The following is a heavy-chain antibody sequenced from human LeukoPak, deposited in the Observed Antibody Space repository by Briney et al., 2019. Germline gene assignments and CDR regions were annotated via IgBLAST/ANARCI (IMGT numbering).Heavy chain of an antibody. CDR3: ARGSGWFLY. D-gene: IGHD6-19*01. V-gene: IGHV3-7*04. J-gene: IGHJ4*02. CDR2: IKEDGSEK. Sequence: PVGSLRLSCAASGFTFGNHWMTWVRQAPGKGLECVATIKEDGSEKYYVDSVKGRFTISRDNAKSSLYLQMNSLRAEDMALYYCARGSGWFLYWGQGTLVTVSS. CDR1: GFTFGNHW.